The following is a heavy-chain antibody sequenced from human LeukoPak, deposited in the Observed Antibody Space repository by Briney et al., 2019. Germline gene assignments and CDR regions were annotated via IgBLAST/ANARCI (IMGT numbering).Heavy chain of an antibody. V-gene: IGHV5-51*01. CDR3: ARLLRNIAAAVYYFDY. D-gene: IGHD6-13*01. CDR2: IYPGDSDT. Sequence: GESLKISCKGSGYSFTSYWIGWVRQMPGKGLEWMGIIYPGDSDTRYSTSFQGQVTISAEQSISTAYLQWSSLKASDTAMYYCARLLRNIAAAVYYFDYWGQGTLVTVSS. J-gene: IGHJ4*02. CDR1: GYSFTSYW.